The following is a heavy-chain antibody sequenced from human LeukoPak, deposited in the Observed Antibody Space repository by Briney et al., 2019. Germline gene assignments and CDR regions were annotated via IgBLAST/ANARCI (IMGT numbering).Heavy chain of an antibody. J-gene: IGHJ2*01. D-gene: IGHD7-27*01. CDR3: AGTPGHYWYFDL. Sequence: HSGGSLRLSCAASGFTFSSYWMSWVRQAPGKGREGVANIKQDGSEKYYVDSVKGRFTISRDNSKNTLYLQMNSLRAEDTAVYYCAGTPGHYWYFDLWGRGTLVTVSS. V-gene: IGHV3-7*03. CDR1: GFTFSSYW. CDR2: IKQDGSEK.